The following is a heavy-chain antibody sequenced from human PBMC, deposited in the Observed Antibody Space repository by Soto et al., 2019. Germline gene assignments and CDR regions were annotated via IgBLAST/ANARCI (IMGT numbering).Heavy chain of an antibody. J-gene: IGHJ4*02. V-gene: IGHV4-59*01. CDR1: GGSLRRYH. CDR2: IYYSGST. Sequence: ASENLSLTCTVSGGSLRRYHWSWIRQPPGKGLEWIGYIYYSGSTNYNPSLKSRVTISVDTSKNQFSLKLSSVTAADTAVYYCARGTYYYDSSGYHPPYFHYWGQGTLVTVSS. D-gene: IGHD3-22*01. CDR3: ARGTYYYDSSGYHPPYFHY.